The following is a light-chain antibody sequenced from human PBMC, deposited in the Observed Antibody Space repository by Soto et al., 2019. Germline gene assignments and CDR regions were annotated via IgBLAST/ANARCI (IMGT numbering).Light chain of an antibody. CDR2: DVS. J-gene: IGKJ2*02. V-gene: IGKV1-5*01. CDR1: QSFGSW. CDR3: QQYNASPST. Sequence: DIQMTQSPSTLSASVGDTVTITCRASQSFGSWLAWYQQKPGQAPKLLIYDVSTLEYGVPSRFSGSGSGTEFALTISSLQPDDFATYYCQQYNASPSTFGQGTKLEIK.